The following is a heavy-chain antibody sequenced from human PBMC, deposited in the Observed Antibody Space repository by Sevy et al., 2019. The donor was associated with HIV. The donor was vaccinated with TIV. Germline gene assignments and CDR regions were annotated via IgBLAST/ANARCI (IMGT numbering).Heavy chain of an antibody. Sequence: GGSLRPSCAASGFPLRYYTMNWVRPAPGKGLEWVSSISSGSSYMFYADSMKGRVTVSRDNAKNSLFLHMNSLRDEDTALYYCARATDYYDDSGYDAWGRGTLVTVSS. CDR3: ARATDYYDDSGYDA. CDR2: ISSGSSYM. CDR1: GFPLRYYT. J-gene: IGHJ5*02. V-gene: IGHV3-21*03. D-gene: IGHD3-22*01.